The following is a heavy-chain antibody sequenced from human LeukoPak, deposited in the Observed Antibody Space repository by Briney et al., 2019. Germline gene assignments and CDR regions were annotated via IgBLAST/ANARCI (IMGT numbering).Heavy chain of an antibody. CDR3: AKGAGGFSYYNWFDP. D-gene: IGHD5-18*01. CDR2: IYYSGTT. V-gene: IGHV4-34*01. CDR1: GGSFSGYY. J-gene: IGHJ5*02. Sequence: PSETLSLTCAVYGGSFSGYYWSWIRQPPGKGLEWIGSIYYSGTTHYNPSLESRVTISVDTSKNQFSLKLASVTAADTAIYHCAKGAGGFSYYNWFDPWGQGTLVTVSS.